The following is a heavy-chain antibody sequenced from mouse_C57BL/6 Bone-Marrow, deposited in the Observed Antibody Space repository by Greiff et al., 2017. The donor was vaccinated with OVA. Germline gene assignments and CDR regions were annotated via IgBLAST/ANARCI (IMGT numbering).Heavy chain of an antibody. V-gene: IGHV1-64*01. J-gene: IGHJ1*03. CDR3: ARGLLRTTYFDV. CDR1: GYTFTSYW. D-gene: IGHD1-1*01. CDR2: IHPNSGST. Sequence: QVQLQQPGAELVKPGASVKLSCKASGYTFTSYWMHWVKQRPGQGLEWIGMIHPNSGSTNYNEKFKSKATLTVDKSSSTAYLQLSSLTSEDSAVYYCARGLLRTTYFDVWGTGTTVTVSS.